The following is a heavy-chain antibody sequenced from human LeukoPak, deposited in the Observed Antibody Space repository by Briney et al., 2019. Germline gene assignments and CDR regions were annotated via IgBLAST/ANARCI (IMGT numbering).Heavy chain of an antibody. J-gene: IGHJ6*02. CDR1: GFTFDDYA. CDR3: ARGGSGSYYPPSYYYYGMDV. Sequence: GRSLRLSCAASGFTFDDYAMHWVRQAPGKGMEWVSGISWNSGSIGYADSVKGRFTISRDNAKNSLYLQMNSLRAEDTALYYCARGGSGSYYPPSYYYYGMDVWGQGTTVTVSS. V-gene: IGHV3-9*01. D-gene: IGHD1-26*01. CDR2: ISWNSGSI.